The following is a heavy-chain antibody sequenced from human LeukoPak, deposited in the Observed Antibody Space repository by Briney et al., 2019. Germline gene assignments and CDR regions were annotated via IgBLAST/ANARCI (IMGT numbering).Heavy chain of an antibody. CDR1: GFGFGTYD. CDR3: TRGGDGFDP. J-gene: IGHJ5*02. CDR2: IDSGGNT. V-gene: IGHV3-13*01. Sequence: GGSLRLSCVASGFGFGTYDMHWVRQSIGGGLEWVSAIDSGGNTYYSGFVKGRFIVSRQGGTNSVYLQMNTLRAGDTAVYYCTRGGDGFDPWGQGTLVTVSS. D-gene: IGHD3-10*01.